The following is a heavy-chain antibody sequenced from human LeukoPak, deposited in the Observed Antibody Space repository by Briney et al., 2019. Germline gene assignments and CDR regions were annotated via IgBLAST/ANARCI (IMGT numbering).Heavy chain of an antibody. J-gene: IGHJ3*02. D-gene: IGHD2-21*02. V-gene: IGHV1-46*01. Sequence: GASVKVSCKASRCTFTSYYLHWVRQAPGQGLEWMGIINPTGGSTSYAQKFQGRVTMTRDTSTSTVYMELSSLRSEDTAVYYCATGGERAYCGGDCYGRMSAFDIWGQGTMVTVSS. CDR3: ATGGERAYCGGDCYGRMSAFDI. CDR2: INPTGGST. CDR1: RCTFTSYY.